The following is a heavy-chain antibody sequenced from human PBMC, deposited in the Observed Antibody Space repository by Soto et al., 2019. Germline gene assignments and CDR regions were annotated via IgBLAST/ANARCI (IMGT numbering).Heavy chain of an antibody. Sequence: GGSLRLSCAASGFTFSTYGMHWVRQAPGKGLEWVAVISYDGSNKYYANSVKGRFTISRDNSKNTLYLQMNSLRAEDTAVYYCAKGHRDDLVGATTGGWYFDLWGRGTLVTVSS. V-gene: IGHV3-30*18. J-gene: IGHJ2*01. CDR2: ISYDGSNK. CDR3: AKGHRDDLVGATTGGWYFDL. D-gene: IGHD1-26*01. CDR1: GFTFSTYG.